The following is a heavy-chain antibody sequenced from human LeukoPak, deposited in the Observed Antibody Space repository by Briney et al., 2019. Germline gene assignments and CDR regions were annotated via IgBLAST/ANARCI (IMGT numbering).Heavy chain of an antibody. CDR2: IYYSGST. CDR1: GGSISSYY. J-gene: IGHJ6*02. CDR3: ARDRTYYYGSGSYYDYYYGMDV. V-gene: IGHV4-59*01. D-gene: IGHD3-10*01. Sequence: SETLSLTCTVSGGSISSYYWSWIRQPPGKGLEWIGYIYYSGSTNYNPSLKSRVTIPVDTSKNQFSLKLSSVTAADTAVYYCARDRTYYYGSGSYYDYYYGMDVWGQGTTVTVSS.